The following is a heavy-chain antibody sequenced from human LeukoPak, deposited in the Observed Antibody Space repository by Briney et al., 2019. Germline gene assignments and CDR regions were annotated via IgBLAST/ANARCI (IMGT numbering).Heavy chain of an antibody. Sequence: SETLSLTCTVPGGSITSYYRSWIRQSPGKGLERIGFMYYSGTTNYNPSFKSRVTISLGMSKNQFSLKLSSVTAADTAVYYCARDKGGSGSYNDYWGQGTLVTVSS. D-gene: IGHD3-10*01. V-gene: IGHV4-59*01. J-gene: IGHJ4*02. CDR2: MYYSGTT. CDR3: ARDKGGSGSYNDY. CDR1: GGSITSYY.